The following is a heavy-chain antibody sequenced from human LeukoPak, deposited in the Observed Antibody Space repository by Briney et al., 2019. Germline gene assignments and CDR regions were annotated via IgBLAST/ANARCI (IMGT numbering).Heavy chain of an antibody. V-gene: IGHV1-18*01. CDR1: GYTFASYG. CDR3: ARAAPHPRALQFDY. J-gene: IGHJ4*02. CDR2: ISAYNGNT. Sequence: ASVKVSCKASGYTFASYGISWVRQAPGQGLEWMGWISAYNGNTNYAQKLQGRVTMTTDTSTSTAYMELRSLRSDDTAVYYCARAAPHPRALQFDYWGQGTLVTVSS. D-gene: IGHD4-11*01.